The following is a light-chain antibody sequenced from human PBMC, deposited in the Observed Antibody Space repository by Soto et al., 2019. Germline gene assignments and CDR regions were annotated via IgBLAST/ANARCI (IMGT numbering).Light chain of an antibody. J-gene: IGKJ1*01. V-gene: IGKV1-5*03. CDR2: SVS. CDR3: QLQGT. CDR1: QSLNNW. Sequence: DIQMTQSPPTLSASVGDRVTITCRASQSLNNWLAWYQQRPGQAPKLLIYSVSILESGVPSRFSGSGSGTEFTLTISGLQPDDFATYYCQLQGTFGQGTKVEFK.